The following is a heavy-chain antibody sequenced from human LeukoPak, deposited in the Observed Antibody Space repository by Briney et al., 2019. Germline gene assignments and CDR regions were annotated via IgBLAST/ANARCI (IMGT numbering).Heavy chain of an antibody. CDR3: ARGHMFLNYYGMDV. CDR2: INPNSGGT. Sequence: ASVKASCKASGYTFTGYYMHWVRQAPGQGLEWMGWINPNSGGTNYAQKFQGRVTMTRDTSISTAYMELSRLRSDDTAVYYCARGHMFLNYYGMDVWGQGTTVTVSS. D-gene: IGHD3-10*02. CDR1: GYTFTGYY. J-gene: IGHJ6*02. V-gene: IGHV1-2*02.